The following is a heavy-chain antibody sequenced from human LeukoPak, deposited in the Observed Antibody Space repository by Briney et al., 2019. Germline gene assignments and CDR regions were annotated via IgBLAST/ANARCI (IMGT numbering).Heavy chain of an antibody. CDR2: INHSGST. Sequence: SETLSLTCAVYGGSFSGYYWSWISQPPGKGLEWIGEINHSGSTNYNPSLKSRVTISVDTSKNQFSLKLSSVTAADTAVYYCASFYSSGFFDYWGQGTLVTVSS. CDR1: GGSFSGYY. V-gene: IGHV4-34*01. D-gene: IGHD6-19*01. J-gene: IGHJ4*02. CDR3: ASFYSSGFFDY.